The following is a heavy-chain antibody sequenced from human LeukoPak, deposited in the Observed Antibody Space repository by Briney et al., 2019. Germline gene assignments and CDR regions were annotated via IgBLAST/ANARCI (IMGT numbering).Heavy chain of an antibody. CDR2: INSDGSST. CDR1: GFTFSSYW. CDR3: ARAPTLYGSGPVLDY. D-gene: IGHD3-10*01. Sequence: GGSLRLPCAASGFTFSSYWMHWVRQAPGKGLVWVSRINSDGSSTSYADSVKGRFTISRDNAKNTLYLQMNSLRAEDTAVYYCARAPTLYGSGPVLDYWGQGTLVTVSS. V-gene: IGHV3-74*01. J-gene: IGHJ4*02.